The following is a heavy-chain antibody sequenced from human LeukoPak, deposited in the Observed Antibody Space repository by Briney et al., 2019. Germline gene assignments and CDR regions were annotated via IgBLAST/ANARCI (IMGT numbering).Heavy chain of an antibody. V-gene: IGHV4-59*01. CDR3: ARTGPVLPFLDPAREYWFHP. D-gene: IGHD3-3*01. CDR1: GGSISTYY. CDR2: IYKSVNT. Sequence: PSETLSLTCTVSGGSISTYYWSWIRQSPGKGLEWIGYIYKSVNTNYNPSLKSRVTISADTSKNQLSLSLRSVTAADTAVYYCARTGPVLPFLDPAREYWFHPWGQGALVTVSS. J-gene: IGHJ5*02.